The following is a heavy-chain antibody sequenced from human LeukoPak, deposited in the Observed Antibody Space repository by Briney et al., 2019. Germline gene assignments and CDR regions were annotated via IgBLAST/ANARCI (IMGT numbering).Heavy chain of an antibody. CDR3: ARARYSNSWNDVFDI. D-gene: IGHD6-13*01. CDR2: ISSSGSSI. J-gene: IGHJ3*02. V-gene: IGHV3-48*03. Sequence: GGSLRLSCAASGFTFSAYEMNWVRQAPGKGLEWVSYISSSGSSIYYADSVKGRFAISRDNVKNSVYLQLNSLGAEDTAVYYCARARYSNSWNDVFDIWGQGTVVTVSS. CDR1: GFTFSAYE.